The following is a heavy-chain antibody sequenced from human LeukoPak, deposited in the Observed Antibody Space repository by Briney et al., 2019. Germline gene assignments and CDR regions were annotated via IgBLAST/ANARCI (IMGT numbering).Heavy chain of an antibody. CDR1: GGSISSGDYY. Sequence: PSQTLSLTCTVSGGSISSGDYYSSWIRQPPGKGLEWIGYIYYSGSTYYNPSLKSRVTISVDTSKNQFSLKLSSVTAAETAVYYCARGKWVAAAGMLDYWGQGTLVTVSS. J-gene: IGHJ4*02. V-gene: IGHV4-30-4*08. D-gene: IGHD6-13*01. CDR2: IYYSGST. CDR3: ARGKWVAAAGMLDY.